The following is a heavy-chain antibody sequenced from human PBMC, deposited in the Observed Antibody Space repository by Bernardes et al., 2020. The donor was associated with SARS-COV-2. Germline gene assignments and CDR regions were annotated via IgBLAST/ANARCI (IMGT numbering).Heavy chain of an antibody. CDR1: GGSISSYY. Sequence: SETLSLTCTVSGGSISSYYWSWIRQPPGKGLEWIGYIYYSGSTNYNPSLKSRVTISVDTSKNQFSLKLSSVTAADTAVYYCASTDYGGNSCNYWGQGTLVTVSS. CDR2: IYYSGST. CDR3: ASTDYGGNSCNY. D-gene: IGHD4-17*01. V-gene: IGHV4-59*08. J-gene: IGHJ4*02.